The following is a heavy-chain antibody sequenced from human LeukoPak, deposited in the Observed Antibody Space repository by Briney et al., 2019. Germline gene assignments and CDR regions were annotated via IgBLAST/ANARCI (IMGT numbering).Heavy chain of an antibody. D-gene: IGHD4-17*01. Sequence: GGSLRLSCAASGFTFSTYDMTWVRQAPGKGLEWVSSISGSGGSTYYADSVKGRFTTSRDNAKNSLYLQMNSLRAEDTAVYYCAREDGGDYRIDYWGQGTLVTASS. CDR2: ISGSGGST. CDR3: AREDGGDYRIDY. V-gene: IGHV3-23*01. CDR1: GFTFSTYD. J-gene: IGHJ4*02.